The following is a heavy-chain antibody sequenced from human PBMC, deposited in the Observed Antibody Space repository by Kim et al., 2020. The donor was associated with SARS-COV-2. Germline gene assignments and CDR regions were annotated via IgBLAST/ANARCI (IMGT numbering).Heavy chain of an antibody. J-gene: IGHJ4*02. CDR2: IKSKTDGGTA. Sequence: GGSLRLSCAVSGIPFSDAWMNWVRQAPGKGLEWVGRIKSKTDGGTADLAAPVKGRFAISRDDSKNMLYLLMNSMKPDDSAVYYCTIVSMRWGQGTLVTVS. D-gene: IGHD2-2*01. V-gene: IGHV3-15*01. CDR1: GIPFSDAW. CDR3: TIVSMR.